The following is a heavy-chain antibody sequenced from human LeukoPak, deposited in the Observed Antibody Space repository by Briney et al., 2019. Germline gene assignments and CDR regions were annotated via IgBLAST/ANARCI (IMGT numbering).Heavy chain of an antibody. V-gene: IGHV3-48*04. Sequence: GGSLRLSCAASGFTFSNYNMNWVRQAPGKGLEWVSFISSSSSTIYYADSVKGRFTISRDNAKNSVYLQMNSLRPEDTAVYFCARGQLWQTGWFDRWGQGTLVTVSS. D-gene: IGHD1-14*01. J-gene: IGHJ5*02. CDR3: ARGQLWQTGWFDR. CDR2: ISSSSSTI. CDR1: GFTFSNYN.